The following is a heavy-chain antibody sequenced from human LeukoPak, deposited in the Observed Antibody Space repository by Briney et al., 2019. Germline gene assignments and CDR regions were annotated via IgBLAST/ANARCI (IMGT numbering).Heavy chain of an antibody. V-gene: IGHV4-39*01. CDR3: AANSADYNTLGSSYKV. CDR2: IYYSGST. CDR1: GGSISSGSYY. J-gene: IGHJ4*02. Sequence: SETLSLTCTVSGGSISSGSYYWSWIRQPAGKGLEWIGSIYYSGSTYYNPSLKSRVTISVDTSKNQFSLKLSSVTAADTAVYYCAANSADYNTLGSSYKVWGQGTLVTVSS. D-gene: IGHD3-10*01.